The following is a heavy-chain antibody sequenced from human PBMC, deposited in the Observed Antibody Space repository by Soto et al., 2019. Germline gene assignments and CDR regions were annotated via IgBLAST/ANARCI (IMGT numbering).Heavy chain of an antibody. D-gene: IGHD3-10*01. CDR1: GFTFRSYA. CDR2: VSIGGST. V-gene: IGHV3-23*01. CDR3: AKRRGSGGHFDY. J-gene: IGHJ4*02. Sequence: DVQLLESGGGLVQPEGSLRLSCAASGFTFRSYAMGWVRQGPGKGLEWVAVVSIGGSTHYADSVRGRFTISRDNSKNTLSLQMNSLTAEDTAVYFCAKRRGSGGHFDYWGQGALVTVYS.